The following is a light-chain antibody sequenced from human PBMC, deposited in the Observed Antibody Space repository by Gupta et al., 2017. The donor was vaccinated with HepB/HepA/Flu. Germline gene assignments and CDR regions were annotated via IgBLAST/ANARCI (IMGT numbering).Light chain of an antibody. Sequence: EIVFTQSSATPTLSPGERSTLSCRASQSVSSYLAWYQQKPGQAPRLLIYDASNRATGIPARFSGSGSGTDFTLTISSLGPEDFAVYYCQQRSNWSWTFGQGTKVEIK. J-gene: IGKJ1*01. CDR2: DAS. V-gene: IGKV3-11*01. CDR1: QSVSSY. CDR3: QQRSNWSWT.